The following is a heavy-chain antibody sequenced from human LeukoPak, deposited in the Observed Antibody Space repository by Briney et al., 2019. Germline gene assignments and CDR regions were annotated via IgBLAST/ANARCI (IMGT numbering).Heavy chain of an antibody. CDR1: GFTFSSYS. V-gene: IGHV3-21*01. CDR3: ARDGGYCSSTSCPGY. Sequence: GGSLRLSCAASGFTFSSYSMNWVRQAPGKGLEWVSSISSSSSYIYYADSVKGRFTISRDNAKNSLYLQMNSLRAEDTAVYYCARDGGYCSSTSCPGYWGQGTLVTVSS. D-gene: IGHD2-2*01. J-gene: IGHJ4*02. CDR2: ISSSSSYI.